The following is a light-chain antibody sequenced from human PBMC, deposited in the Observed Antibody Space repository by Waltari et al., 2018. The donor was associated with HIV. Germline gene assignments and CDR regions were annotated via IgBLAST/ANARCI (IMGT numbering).Light chain of an antibody. CDR2: EVN. CDR1: SSDVGGDNY. V-gene: IGLV2-8*01. Sequence: SALTQPPSASGSPGQSVTLSCTGTSSDVGGDNYVSWYQQHQDTAPKLMIYEVNKRPSGVPDRCAGSKSGNTASLTVSGLQAEDEADYYCSSYAGSNNFVFGTGTKVTVL. CDR3: SSYAGSNNFV. J-gene: IGLJ1*01.